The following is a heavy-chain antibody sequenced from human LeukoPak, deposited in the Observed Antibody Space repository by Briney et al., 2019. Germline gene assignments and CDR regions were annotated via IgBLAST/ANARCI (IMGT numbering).Heavy chain of an antibody. CDR1: GGSISSYY. Sequence: SETLSLTCTVSGGSISSYYWSWIRQPPGKGLEWIGYIYYSGSTNYNPSLKSRVTMSVDTSKNQFSLKLSSVTAADTAVYYCARDRYDFWSGYWFDYWGQGTLVTVSS. V-gene: IGHV4-59*12. D-gene: IGHD3-3*01. J-gene: IGHJ4*02. CDR3: ARDRYDFWSGYWFDY. CDR2: IYYSGST.